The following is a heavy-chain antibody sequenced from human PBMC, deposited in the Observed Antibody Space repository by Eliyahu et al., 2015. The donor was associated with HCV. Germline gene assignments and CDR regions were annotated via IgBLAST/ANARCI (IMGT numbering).Heavy chain of an antibody. Sequence: QVQLVESGGGVVQPGRSLRLSCAASGFTFSSYGMHWVRQAPGKGLEWVGGFLYDGSNKYYADSVKGRFTISRDNSKNTLYLQMNSLRAEDTAVYYCAKGDDLMVTDYWGQGTLVTVSS. CDR3: AKGDDLMVTDY. V-gene: IGHV3-30*18. CDR2: FLYDGSNK. D-gene: IGHD5-18*01. CDR1: GFTFSSYG. J-gene: IGHJ4*02.